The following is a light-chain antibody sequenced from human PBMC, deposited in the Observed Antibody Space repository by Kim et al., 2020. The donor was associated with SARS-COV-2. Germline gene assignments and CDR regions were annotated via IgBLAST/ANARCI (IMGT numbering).Light chain of an antibody. CDR2: GAS. V-gene: IGKV3-15*01. Sequence: EIVMTQSPATLSVSPGDRATLSCRASQSVRNNLAWYQQKHGQAPRLLISGASTRATGIPARFSGSGSGTEFTLTISSLQSEDFAVYYCQQYNNWWTFGQGTKVDIK. J-gene: IGKJ1*01. CDR3: QQYNNWWT. CDR1: QSVRNN.